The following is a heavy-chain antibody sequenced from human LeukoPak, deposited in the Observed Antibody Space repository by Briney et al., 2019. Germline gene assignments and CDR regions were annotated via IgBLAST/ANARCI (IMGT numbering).Heavy chain of an antibody. V-gene: IGHV3-49*03. J-gene: IGHJ6*03. CDR2: IRSKAYGGTT. CDR3: TRGWFGELGNYYYMDV. D-gene: IGHD3-10*01. CDR1: GFTFGDYA. Sequence: GGSLRLSCTASGFTFGDYAMSWFRQAPGKGLEWVGFIRSKAYGGTTEYAASVKGRFTISRDDSKSIAYLQMNSLKTEDTAVYYCTRGWFGELGNYYYMDVWGKGTTVTVSS.